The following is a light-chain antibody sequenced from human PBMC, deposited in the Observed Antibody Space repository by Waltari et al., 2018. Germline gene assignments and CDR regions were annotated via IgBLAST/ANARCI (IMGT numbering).Light chain of an antibody. J-gene: IGLJ2*01. CDR1: RSNIGSNF. CDR2: RNN. Sequence: QSMLTQPPSASDTPGQRVTISCSGSRSNIGSNFVYWYQQVPGTATKLLIYRNNPRPSGVPDRVSGSKSGTSASLAISGLRSEDEADYYCATWDDSLSAVVFGGGTKLTVL. V-gene: IGLV1-47*01. CDR3: ATWDDSLSAVV.